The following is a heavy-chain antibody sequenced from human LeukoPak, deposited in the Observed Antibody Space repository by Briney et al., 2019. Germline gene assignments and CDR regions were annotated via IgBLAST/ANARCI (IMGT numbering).Heavy chain of an antibody. CDR1: GFTFSSYC. V-gene: IGHV3-48*01. J-gene: IGHJ4*02. D-gene: IGHD2-8*01. CDR3: ARDHAVSDY. CDR2: ISSSSSTI. Sequence: GGSLRLSCAASGFTFSSYCMNWVRQAPGQGLEWVSHISSSSSTIYYADSVKGRFTISRDNAKNSLYLQMNSLRAEDTAIYYCARDHAVSDYGGQGTVVTVTA.